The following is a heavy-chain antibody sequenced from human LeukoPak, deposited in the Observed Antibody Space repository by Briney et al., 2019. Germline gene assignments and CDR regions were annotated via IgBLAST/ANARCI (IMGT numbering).Heavy chain of an antibody. CDR2: IYYSGST. Sequence: PSETLSLTCSVSGDSISTSSSYWGWIRQPPGKGLEWIGSIYYSGSTYYNPSLKSRFTISVDTSKNQFSLKLSSVTAADTAVYYCARDSPSYDILTGYYRFFDYWGQGTLVTVSS. V-gene: IGHV4-39*07. D-gene: IGHD3-9*01. CDR3: ARDSPSYDILTGYYRFFDY. J-gene: IGHJ4*02. CDR1: GDSISTSSSY.